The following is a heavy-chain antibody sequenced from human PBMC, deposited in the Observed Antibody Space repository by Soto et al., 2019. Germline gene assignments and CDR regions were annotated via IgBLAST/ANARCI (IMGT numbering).Heavy chain of an antibody. J-gene: IGHJ4*02. CDR3: ARDLISGPGY. Sequence: GGSLRLSCAASGFTFSSYSMNWVRQAPGKGLEWVSYISSSSSTIYYADSVKGRFTISRDNAKNSLYLQMNSLRAEDTAVYYCARDLISGPGYWGQGTLVTVSS. V-gene: IGHV3-48*01. CDR1: GFTFSSYS. CDR2: ISSSSSTI. D-gene: IGHD3-16*01.